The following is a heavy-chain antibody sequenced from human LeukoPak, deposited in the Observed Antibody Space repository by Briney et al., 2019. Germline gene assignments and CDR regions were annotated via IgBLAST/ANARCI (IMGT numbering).Heavy chain of an antibody. D-gene: IGHD6-13*01. V-gene: IGHV3-13*04. CDR1: EYNLSTHH. J-gene: IGHJ4*02. CDR2: MGKTAGDT. Sequence: SLRLSYAPHEYNLSTHHKHYHHQHTGQHQEWVSGMGKTAGDTYYSGSVKGRFTISRENAKNSVYLEMNSLRAGDTAVYYCTRGAAGFDYWGQGTLVSVSS. CDR3: TRGAAGFDY.